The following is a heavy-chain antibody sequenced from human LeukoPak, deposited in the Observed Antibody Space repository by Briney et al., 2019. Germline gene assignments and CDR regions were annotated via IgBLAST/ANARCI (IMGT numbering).Heavy chain of an antibody. CDR2: IIPIFGTA. D-gene: IGHD1-26*01. J-gene: IGHJ4*02. Sequence: ASVKVSCKASGGTFSSYAISWVRQAPGQGLEWMGRIIPIFGTANCAQKFQGRVTITTDESTSTAYMELSSLRSEDTAVYYCASGTSSGSLRCWGQGTLVTVSS. CDR3: ASGTSSGSLRC. CDR1: GGTFSSYA. V-gene: IGHV1-69*05.